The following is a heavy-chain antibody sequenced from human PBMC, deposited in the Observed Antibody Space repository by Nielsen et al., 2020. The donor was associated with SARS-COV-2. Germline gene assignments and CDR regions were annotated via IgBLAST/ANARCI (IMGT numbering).Heavy chain of an antibody. J-gene: IGHJ6*01. CDR2: FNSNGGDT. V-gene: IGHV3-20*01. CDR1: GFTFEDYG. Sequence: GESLKISCAASGFTFEDYGMSWVRQVPGKGLEWVSGFNSNGGDTGYADSVKGRFTISRDNAKNSLYLQMNSLHQGPIGLPPGTLLQEHLWG. CDR3: TLLQEHL.